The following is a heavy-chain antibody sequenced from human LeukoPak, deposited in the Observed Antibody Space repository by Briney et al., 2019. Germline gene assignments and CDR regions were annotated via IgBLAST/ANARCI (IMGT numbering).Heavy chain of an antibody. Sequence: ASVKVSCKASGYTFTSYGISWVRQAPGQGREGMGWISAYNGNTNYAQKLQGRVTMTTDTSTSTAYMELRSLRSDDTAVYYCARWRDIYDILTVDYWGQGTLVTVSS. CDR1: GYTFTSYG. V-gene: IGHV1-18*01. D-gene: IGHD3-9*01. CDR2: ISAYNGNT. J-gene: IGHJ4*02. CDR3: ARWRDIYDILTVDY.